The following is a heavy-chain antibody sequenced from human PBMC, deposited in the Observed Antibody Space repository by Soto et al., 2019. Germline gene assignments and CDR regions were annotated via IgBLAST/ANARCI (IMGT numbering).Heavy chain of an antibody. CDR2: TSQSGGT. CDR3: VRRCGSAFHY. CDR1: GDSLRRTNW. D-gene: IGHD3-10*01. Sequence: QEQLQESGPGLVEPSGTLSLTCAVSGDSLRRTNWWSWVRLPPGEGLEWIGETSQSGGTKYSPSRKGRVTISVDKANDQVPLKLTSVTAADSAVYYCVRRCGSAFHYWGQGIPVTVSS. V-gene: IGHV4-4*02. J-gene: IGHJ4*02.